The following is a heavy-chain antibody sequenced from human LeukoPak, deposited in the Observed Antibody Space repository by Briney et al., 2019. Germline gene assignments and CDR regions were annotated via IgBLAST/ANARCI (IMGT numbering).Heavy chain of an antibody. CDR1: GFTFSIYS. V-gene: IGHV3-21*01. J-gene: IGHJ4*02. Sequence: GGSLRLSCAASGFTFSIYSMNWVRQAPGKGLEWVSSISSSSYIYYADSVKGRFTISRDNAKNSLYLQMNSLRAEDTAVYYCARGGAAAGIPFDYWGQGPLVTVSS. CDR3: ARGGAAAGIPFDY. D-gene: IGHD6-13*01. CDR2: ISSSSYI.